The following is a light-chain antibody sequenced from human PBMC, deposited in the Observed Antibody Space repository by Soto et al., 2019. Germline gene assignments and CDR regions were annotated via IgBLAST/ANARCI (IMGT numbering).Light chain of an antibody. V-gene: IGKV1-9*01. CDR1: QDIRNY. CDR2: DAS. CDR3: QHYGNSLWT. Sequence: IQLTQSPSSLSASVGDRVTFTCRASQDIRNYLAWYQQKPGKAPKLLICDASTLYSGVPSRFSGSGSGTDFTLTISRLEPEDFAIYYCQHYGNSLWTFGQGTKVDI. J-gene: IGKJ1*01.